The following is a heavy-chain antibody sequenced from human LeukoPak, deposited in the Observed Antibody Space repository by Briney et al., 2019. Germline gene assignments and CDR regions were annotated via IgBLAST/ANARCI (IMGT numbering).Heavy chain of an antibody. V-gene: IGHV1-2*02. CDR3: ASSWSTRQLVAYDY. CDR2: INPNSGGT. CDR1: GYTFTSYY. J-gene: IGHJ4*02. D-gene: IGHD6-6*01. Sequence: GASVKVSCKASGYTFTSYYMHWVRQAPGQGLEWMGWINPNSGGTNYAQKFQGRVTMTRDTSISTAYMELSRLRSDDTAVYYCASSWSTRQLVAYDYWGQGTLVTVSS.